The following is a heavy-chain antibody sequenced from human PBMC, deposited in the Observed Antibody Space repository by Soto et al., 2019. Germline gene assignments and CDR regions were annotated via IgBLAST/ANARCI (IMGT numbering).Heavy chain of an antibody. CDR3: ANGVGEWELLRDAFDI. D-gene: IGHD1-26*01. CDR2: ISYDGSNK. J-gene: IGHJ3*02. V-gene: IGHV3-30*18. Sequence: QVQLVESGGGVVQPGRSLRLSCAASGFTFSSYGMHWVRQAPGKGLEWVAVISYDGSNKYYADSVKGRFTISRDNSKNTLYLQMNSLRAEDTAVYYCANGVGEWELLRDAFDIWGQGTMVTVSS. CDR1: GFTFSSYG.